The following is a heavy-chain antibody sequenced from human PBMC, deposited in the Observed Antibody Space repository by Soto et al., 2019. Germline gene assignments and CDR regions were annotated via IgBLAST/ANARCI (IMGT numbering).Heavy chain of an antibody. CDR1: GGSISSYS. Sequence: QVQLQESGPGLVQPSETLSLTCTVSGGSISSYSWSWLRQPPGKGLEWIGFMSHSESPNYNPSLKGRVTISVATSRNQCSVLLRSVTAADTAVYYCARDFRSGADYYYFVDVWGKGTTVTVSS. D-gene: IGHD3-3*01. J-gene: IGHJ6*04. CDR2: MSHSESP. V-gene: IGHV4-59*01. CDR3: ARDFRSGADYYYFVDV.